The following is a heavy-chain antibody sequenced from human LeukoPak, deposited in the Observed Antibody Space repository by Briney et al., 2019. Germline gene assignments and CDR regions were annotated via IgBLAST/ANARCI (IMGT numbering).Heavy chain of an antibody. CDR3: GVAVAGYFDY. D-gene: IGHD6-19*01. Sequence: SVKVSCKASGGTFSSYATSWVRQAPGQGLEWMGRIIPIFGTANYAQKFQGRVTITTDESTSTAYMELSSLRSEDTAVYYCGVAVAGYFDYWGQGTLVTVSS. J-gene: IGHJ4*02. V-gene: IGHV1-69*05. CDR1: GGTFSSYA. CDR2: IIPIFGTA.